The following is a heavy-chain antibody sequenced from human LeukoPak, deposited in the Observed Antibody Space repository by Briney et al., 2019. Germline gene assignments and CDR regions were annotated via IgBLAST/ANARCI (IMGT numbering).Heavy chain of an antibody. CDR1: GYTFTSYG. CDR3: AREADIVVVVAAAHYYYYYGMDV. D-gene: IGHD2-15*01. Sequence: GASVKFSCKASGYTFTSYGISWVRQAPGQGLEWMGWISAYHGNTNYAQKLQGRVTMTTDTSTSTAYMELRSLRSDDTAVYYCAREADIVVVVAAAHYYYYYGMDVRGQGTTVTVSS. CDR2: ISAYHGNT. J-gene: IGHJ6*02. V-gene: IGHV1-18*01.